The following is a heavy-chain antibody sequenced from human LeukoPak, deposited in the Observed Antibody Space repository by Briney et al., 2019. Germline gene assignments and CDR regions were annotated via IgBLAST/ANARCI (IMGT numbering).Heavy chain of an antibody. J-gene: IGHJ4*02. CDR3: AREVSTAMVID. D-gene: IGHD5-18*01. CDR2: IYTSGST. CDR1: GGSVTSGNYY. Sequence: TTSETLSLTCTISGGSVTSGNYYWSWIRQPAGKGLEWIGRIYTSGSTNYNPSLKSRVTMSVDTSKNQFSLKLSSVTAADTAVYYCAREVSTAMVIDWGQGTLVSVSS. V-gene: IGHV4-61*02.